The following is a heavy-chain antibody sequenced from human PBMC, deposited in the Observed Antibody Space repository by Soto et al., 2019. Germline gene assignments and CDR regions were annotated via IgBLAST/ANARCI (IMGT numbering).Heavy chain of an antibody. Sequence: EIQVVESGGGLVQSGGSLRLSCATSGFTFSRYSMNWVRQAPGKGLEWLSYILPGGSPIYYADSVKGRFTISRDDARNSLYLQMNGLRDDDTAVYYCARAVDAWGQGTTVTVSS. CDR1: GFTFSRYS. J-gene: IGHJ6*02. CDR3: ARAVDA. CDR2: ILPGGSPI. V-gene: IGHV3-48*02.